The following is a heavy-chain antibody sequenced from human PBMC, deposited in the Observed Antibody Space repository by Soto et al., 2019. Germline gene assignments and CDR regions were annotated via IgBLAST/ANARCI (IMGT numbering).Heavy chain of an antibody. J-gene: IGHJ4*02. CDR1: GYTFTHYY. D-gene: IGHD2-8*01. V-gene: IGHV1-46*01. Sequence: QVQLVQSGAEVKKPGASVKVSCKASGYTFTHYYIHWVRQAPGQGLEWMGMINPSGGSTDYAQKFQGRFTKTTDTSTTTVYMELSSLRSDDTAVDYCARPPFPGCINGVCYPCDHWGQGTLVTVSS. CDR3: ARPPFPGCINGVCYPCDH. CDR2: INPSGGST.